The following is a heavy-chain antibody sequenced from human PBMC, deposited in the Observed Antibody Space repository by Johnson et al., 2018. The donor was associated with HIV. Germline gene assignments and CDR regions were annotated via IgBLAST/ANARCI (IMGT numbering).Heavy chain of an antibody. Sequence: VQLVESGGGVVQPGRSLRLSCAASGFTFSSYWMSWVRQAPGKGLEWVSAISGSGGSTYYADSVKGRFTISRDNANNSRYLQMNSLRAEDTAVYYCASRSYGYVRHAFDIWGQGTMVTVSS. J-gene: IGHJ3*02. D-gene: IGHD5-18*01. CDR3: ASRSYGYVRHAFDI. CDR2: ISGSGGST. CDR1: GFTFSSYW. V-gene: IGHV3-23*04.